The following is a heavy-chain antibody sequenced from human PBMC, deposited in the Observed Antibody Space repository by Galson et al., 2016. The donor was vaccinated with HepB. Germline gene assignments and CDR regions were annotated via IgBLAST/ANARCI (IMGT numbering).Heavy chain of an antibody. CDR3: ARQVITIHPYYFDY. Sequence: SLRLSCAASGFFFSNYYMGWIRHSPGKGLEWVSYISGSRTTMDYADSLKGRFTISRDNGKNSLFLHMNSLRAEDTAVYYCARQVITIHPYYFDYWGQGTLVTVSS. V-gene: IGHV3-11*01. CDR1: GFFFSNYY. J-gene: IGHJ4*02. CDR2: ISGSRTTM. D-gene: IGHD3-9*01.